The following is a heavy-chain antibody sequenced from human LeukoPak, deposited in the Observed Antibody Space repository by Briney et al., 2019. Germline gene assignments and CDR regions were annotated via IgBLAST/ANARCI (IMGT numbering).Heavy chain of an antibody. V-gene: IGHV1-69*06. CDR1: GYTFTGYY. Sequence: ASVKVSCKASGYTFTGYYMHWVRQAPGQGLEWMGGIIPIFGTANYAQKFQGRVTITADKSTSTAYMELSSLRSEDTAVYYCALFPSSGEVDYWGQGTLVTVSS. D-gene: IGHD3-22*01. CDR3: ALFPSSGEVDY. CDR2: IIPIFGTA. J-gene: IGHJ4*02.